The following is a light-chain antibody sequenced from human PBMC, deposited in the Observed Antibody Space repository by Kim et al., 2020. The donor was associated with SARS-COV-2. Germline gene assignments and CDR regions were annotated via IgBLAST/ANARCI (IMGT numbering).Light chain of an antibody. CDR2: SNN. CDR1: SSNIGSNA. V-gene: IGLV1-44*01. J-gene: IGLJ2*01. CDR3: AAWDVSLNGMV. Sequence: ELTQPPSASGTPGQRVTISCSGSSSNIGSNAVNWYQQLQGTAPKLLIYSNNQRPSGVPDRFSGSKSGTSASLAISGLQSEDEADYYCAAWDVSLNGMVFGGGTQLTVL.